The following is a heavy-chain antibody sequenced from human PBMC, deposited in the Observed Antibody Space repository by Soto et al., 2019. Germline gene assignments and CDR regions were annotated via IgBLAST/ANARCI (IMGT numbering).Heavy chain of an antibody. Sequence: PQTLSLTCAVSGVSISTANWWSWVRQPPGKGLEWIGEIYESGSTNYNPSLKSRVAISLDKSNSQFSLKLSSVTAADTAACSCARGGSSSCLQLLDHWGQGTLVTVSS. CDR2: IYESGST. CDR1: GVSISTANW. CDR3: ARGGSSSCLQLLDH. D-gene: IGHD6-13*01. J-gene: IGHJ5*02. V-gene: IGHV4-4*01.